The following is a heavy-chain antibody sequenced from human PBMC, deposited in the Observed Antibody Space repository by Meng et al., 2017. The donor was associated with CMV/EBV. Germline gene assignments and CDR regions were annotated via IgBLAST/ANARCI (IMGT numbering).Heavy chain of an antibody. CDR3: VRDHNWGPDY. V-gene: IGHV1-2*02. D-gene: IGHD1-1*01. CDR1: GYRFSDHY. Sequence: VQLVQPGDGVKSPGATVKVSCQTSGYRFSDHYMHWVRQAPGQGLEWMGWIYPNSGGTHYAQKFQDRVTMTRDTSISTVYMELSRLTSDDTAVYYCVRDHNWGPDYWGQGTLVTVSS. CDR2: IYPNSGGT. J-gene: IGHJ4*02.